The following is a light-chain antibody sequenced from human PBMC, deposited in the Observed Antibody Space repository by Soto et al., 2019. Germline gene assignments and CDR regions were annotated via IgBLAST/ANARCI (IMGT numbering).Light chain of an antibody. Sequence: QSVLTQPPSVSGALGQRVTISCTGSGLNIGAGYDVHWYQQLPGTAPKLLIYDDNKRPSGIPDRFSGSKSGTSATLGITGFQTGDEADYYCGSWDSSLSAYVFGTGTKVTVL. J-gene: IGLJ1*01. CDR2: DDN. V-gene: IGLV1-51*01. CDR1: GLNIGAGYD. CDR3: GSWDSSLSAYV.